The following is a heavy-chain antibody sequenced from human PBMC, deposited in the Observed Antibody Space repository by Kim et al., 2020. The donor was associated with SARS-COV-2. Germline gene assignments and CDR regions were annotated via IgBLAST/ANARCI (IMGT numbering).Heavy chain of an antibody. CDR3: ARYAYCSGGTCYPYYYAMDV. J-gene: IGHJ6*02. CDR1: GFTFSMYS. Sequence: GGSLRLSCAASGFTFSMYSMNWVRQAPGKGLEWVASISSGSTYIYYADSVKGRFTISRDNAKNSLYLQMNSLRAEDTAVYYCARYAYCSGGTCYPYYYAMDVWGRGPTVPVS. V-gene: IGHV3-21*01. CDR2: ISSGSTYI. D-gene: IGHD2-15*01.